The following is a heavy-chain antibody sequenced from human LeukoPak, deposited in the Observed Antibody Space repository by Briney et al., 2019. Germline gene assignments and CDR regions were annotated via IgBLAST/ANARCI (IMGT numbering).Heavy chain of an antibody. Sequence: GWSLRLSCAASGFTFSSYAMSWVRQAPGKGLEWVSAISGSGGSTYYADSVKGRFTISRDNSKNTLYLQMNSLRAEDTAVYYCASYCSGGSCYVGPLESHFDYWGQGTLVTVSS. J-gene: IGHJ4*02. V-gene: IGHV3-23*01. CDR1: GFTFSSYA. D-gene: IGHD2-15*01. CDR3: ASYCSGGSCYVGPLESHFDY. CDR2: ISGSGGST.